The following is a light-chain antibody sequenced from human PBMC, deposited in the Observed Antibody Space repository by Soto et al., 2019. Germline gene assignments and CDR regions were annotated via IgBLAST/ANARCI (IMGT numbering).Light chain of an antibody. J-gene: IGKJ5*01. Sequence: ELVMTQSPATLSVSPGERVTLSCSASQSVSSYLAWYQQKPGQAPRLLIYDASNRATGIPARFSGSGSGTDFTPTISSLEPEDFAVYYCQQRSNWPPAITFGQGTRLEIK. CDR2: DAS. CDR1: QSVSSY. CDR3: QQRSNWPPAIT. V-gene: IGKV3-11*01.